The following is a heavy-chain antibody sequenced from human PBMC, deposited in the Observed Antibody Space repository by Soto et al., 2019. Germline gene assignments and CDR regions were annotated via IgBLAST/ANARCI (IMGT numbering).Heavy chain of an antibody. CDR3: TATRGYCSGGSCYGGYNWFDP. D-gene: IGHD2-15*01. CDR2: IKNKAYGGTT. CDR1: GFTIGDYG. J-gene: IGHJ5*02. Sequence: GGSLRLSCTASGFTIGDYGMSWFRQAPGKGLEWVGFIKNKAYGGTTEYAASVKGRFTISRDDSKSIAYLQMNSLKTEDTAVYYCTATRGYCSGGSCYGGYNWFDPWGQGTLVTVSS. V-gene: IGHV3-49*03.